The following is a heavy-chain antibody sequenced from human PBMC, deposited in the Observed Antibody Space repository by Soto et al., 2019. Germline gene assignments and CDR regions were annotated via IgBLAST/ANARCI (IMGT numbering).Heavy chain of an antibody. D-gene: IGHD6-13*01. Sequence: GGSLRLSCAASGFTFSNYGMHWVRQAPGKGLEWVAVISYDGSNKDYADPVKGRFTISRDNSKNTLHLQMNSLRVEDTAVYYCAKAEGYTSSWSIVGYWGQGTLVTVSS. CDR3: AKAEGYTSSWSIVGY. CDR1: GFTFSNYG. CDR2: ISYDGSNK. J-gene: IGHJ4*02. V-gene: IGHV3-30*18.